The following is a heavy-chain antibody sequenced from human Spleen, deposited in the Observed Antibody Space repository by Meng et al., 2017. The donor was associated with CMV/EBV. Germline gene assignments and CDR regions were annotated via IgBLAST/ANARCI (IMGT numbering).Heavy chain of an antibody. V-gene: IGHV4-59*01. CDR3: ARSITIYTGFFDY. J-gene: IGHJ4*02. Sequence: SETLSLTCTVSGGSISSYYWSWIRQPPGKGLEWIGYIYYSGSTNYNPSLKSRVTISVDTSKNQFSLKLSFVTAADTAVYYCARSITIYTGFFDYWGQGTLVTVSS. CDR1: GGSISSYY. D-gene: IGHD3-9*01. CDR2: IYYSGST.